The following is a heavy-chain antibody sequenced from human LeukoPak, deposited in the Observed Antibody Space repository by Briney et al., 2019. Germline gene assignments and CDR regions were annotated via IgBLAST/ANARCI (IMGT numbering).Heavy chain of an antibody. V-gene: IGHV1-2*02. CDR1: GYTFTGYY. CDR3: AREDTVSEDVFDH. Sequence: ASVKVSCKASGYTFTGYYMHWVRQAPGQGLEWMGWINPNSGGTNYAQKFQGRVTMTRDTSISTAYMELSRLRSDDTAVYYCAREDTVSEDVFDHWGQGTLVTVSS. D-gene: IGHD5/OR15-5a*01. J-gene: IGHJ4*02. CDR2: INPNSGGT.